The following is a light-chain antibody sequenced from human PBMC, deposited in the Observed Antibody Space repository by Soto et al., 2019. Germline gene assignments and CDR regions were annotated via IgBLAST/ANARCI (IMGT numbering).Light chain of an antibody. CDR1: QTVSRSF. V-gene: IGKV3-20*01. Sequence: EIVLTQSPDTLSLSPGERATLSCRASQTVSRSFLAWYQQKPGQAPRLLIYGASSRATGIPDRFSGSGSGTDFTLTISRLEPEDFVVYYCQRYGSSPAFGGGTKVEIK. CDR3: QRYGSSPA. J-gene: IGKJ4*01. CDR2: GAS.